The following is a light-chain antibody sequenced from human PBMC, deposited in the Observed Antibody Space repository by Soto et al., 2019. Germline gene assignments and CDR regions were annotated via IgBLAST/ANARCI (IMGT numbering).Light chain of an antibody. Sequence: EIVLTQSPGTLSLSPGERATLSCRASQSVTSNYLAWYQQKPGQAPRLLIYGASSRATDIPDRFGGSGSGTDFTLTISRLEPEDFAVYYCQQYALSPLTFGGGTKVEI. V-gene: IGKV3-20*01. CDR2: GAS. J-gene: IGKJ4*01. CDR1: QSVTSNY. CDR3: QQYALSPLT.